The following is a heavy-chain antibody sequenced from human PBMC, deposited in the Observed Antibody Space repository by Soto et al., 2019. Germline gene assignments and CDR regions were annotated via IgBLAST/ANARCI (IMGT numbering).Heavy chain of an antibody. V-gene: IGHV3-23*01. CDR1: GFTFSSYA. J-gene: IGHJ4*02. CDR3: AKDGRRWDLPADY. Sequence: EVQLLESGGGLVQPGGSLRLSCAASGFTFSSYAMSWVRQAPGKGLEGVSAISGGGGSTYYADSVKGRFTISRDNSKNTLYLQMNRLRAEDTAVYYCAKDGRRWDLPADYWGQGALVTVSS. CDR2: ISGGGGST. D-gene: IGHD1-26*01.